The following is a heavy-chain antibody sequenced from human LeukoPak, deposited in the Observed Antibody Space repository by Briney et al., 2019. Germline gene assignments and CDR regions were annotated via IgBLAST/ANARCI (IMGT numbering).Heavy chain of an antibody. CDR2: ISHRGST. D-gene: IGHD2-21*02. Sequence: PSETLSLTCTVSGGSFNNYYWTWIRQPPGKGLEWLGYISHRGSTTYNPSLNSRVTISLDTSKGQFSLRLTSVTAADTAVYYCARVGAVTANFWAMDVWGQGTTVTVSS. CDR3: ARVGAVTANFWAMDV. CDR1: GGSFNNYY. J-gene: IGHJ6*02. V-gene: IGHV4-59*01.